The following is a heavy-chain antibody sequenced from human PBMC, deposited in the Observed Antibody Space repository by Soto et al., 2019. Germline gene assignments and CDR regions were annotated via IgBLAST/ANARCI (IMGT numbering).Heavy chain of an antibody. CDR3: ARYPHLGQLPPAEYFQH. CDR2: IYYSGST. V-gene: IGHV4-39*01. J-gene: IGHJ1*01. Sequence: QLQLQESGPGLVKPSETLSLTCTVSGGSISSSSYYWGWIRQPPGKGLEWIGSIYYSGSTYYNPSLKSRVTISVDTSKNQFSLKLSSVTAADTAVYYCARYPHLGQLPPAEYFQHWGQGTLVTVSS. D-gene: IGHD2-2*01. CDR1: GGSISSSSYY.